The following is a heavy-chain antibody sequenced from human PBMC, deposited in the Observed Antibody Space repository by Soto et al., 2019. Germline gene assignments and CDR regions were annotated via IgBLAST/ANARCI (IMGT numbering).Heavy chain of an antibody. V-gene: IGHV4-31*03. J-gene: IGHJ4*02. CDR3: ARDQGGDLDY. CDR1: GASIGRGGYY. CDR2: IHFSGET. D-gene: IGHD2-21*01. Sequence: QVQLQESGPGLMKPSQTLSLTCTVSGASIGRGGYYWTWIRQHPGKALEWMGHIHFSGETNYNPSLMGRRTMSIDTSTNQFSLNLAAVTAADTAMYYCARDQGGDLDYWGQGTLVTVSS.